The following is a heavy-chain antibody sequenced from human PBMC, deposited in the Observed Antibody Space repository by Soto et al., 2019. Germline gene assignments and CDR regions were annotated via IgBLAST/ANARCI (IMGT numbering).Heavy chain of an antibody. D-gene: IGHD6-13*01. Sequence: QVQLVESGGGVVQPGRSLRLSCAASGFTFSSYAMHWVRQAPGKGLEWVAVISYDGSNKYYADSVKGRFTISRDNSKNTLYLQMNSLRAEDTAVYYCARDRRGSSWGFYYYYYGMDVWGQGTTVTVSS. J-gene: IGHJ6*02. CDR1: GFTFSSYA. CDR2: ISYDGSNK. V-gene: IGHV3-30-3*01. CDR3: ARDRRGSSWGFYYYYYGMDV.